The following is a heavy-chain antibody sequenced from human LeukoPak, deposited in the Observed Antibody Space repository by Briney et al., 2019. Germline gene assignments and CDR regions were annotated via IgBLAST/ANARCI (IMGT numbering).Heavy chain of an antibody. V-gene: IGHV4-59*08. CDR2: IYYSGST. CDR3: ARATVTTFYYYGMDV. Sequence: TSETLSLTCTASGGSISSYYWSWIRQPPGKGLEWIGYIYYSGSTNYNPSLKSRVTISVDTSKNQFSLKLSSVTAADTAVYYCARATVTTFYYYGMDVWGQGTTVTVSS. CDR1: GGSISSYY. J-gene: IGHJ6*02. D-gene: IGHD4-17*01.